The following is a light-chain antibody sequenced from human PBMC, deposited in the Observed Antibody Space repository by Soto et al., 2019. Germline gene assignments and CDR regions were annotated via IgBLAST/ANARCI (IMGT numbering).Light chain of an antibody. CDR3: RQYNSYPKT. CDR2: AAS. CDR1: QGIGND. Sequence: DIQMTQSPSSLSASVGDRVTITCRASQGIGNDLGWHQQKPGKAPKRLIYAASTLQSGVPSRFSGSGSGTEFTLTISSLQPEDFATYFCRQYNSYPKTFGQGTNVEIK. V-gene: IGKV1-17*01. J-gene: IGKJ1*01.